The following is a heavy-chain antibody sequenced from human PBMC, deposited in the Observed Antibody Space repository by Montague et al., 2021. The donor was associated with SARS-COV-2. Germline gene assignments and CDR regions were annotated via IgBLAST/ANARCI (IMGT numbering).Heavy chain of an antibody. Sequence: SLRLSWSASGFTFSSYAMHWVRQAPGKGLEWVAVISYDGSNKYYAGSVKGRFTISRDNSKNTLYLQMNSLRAEDTAVYYCARDGSWYYDSSGYYYRPHLGGGASYFDYWGQGTLVTVSS. CDR3: ARDGSWYYDSSGYYYRPHLGGGASYFDY. D-gene: IGHD3-22*01. CDR2: ISYDGSNK. CDR1: GFTFSSYA. V-gene: IGHV3-30-3*01. J-gene: IGHJ4*02.